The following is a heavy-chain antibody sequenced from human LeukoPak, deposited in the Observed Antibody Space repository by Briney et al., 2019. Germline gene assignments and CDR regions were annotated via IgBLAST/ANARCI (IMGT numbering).Heavy chain of an antibody. CDR3: ARVKDQWLSHGMDV. D-gene: IGHD6-19*01. V-gene: IGHV1-2*06. CDR2: INPNSGGT. CDR1: GYTFTGYY. Sequence: ASVKVSCTASGYTFTGYYMHWVRQAPGQGLEWIGRINPNSGGTNYAQKFQGRVTMTRDTSISTAYMELSRLRSDDTAVYYCARVKDQWLSHGMDVWGQGTTVTVSS. J-gene: IGHJ6*02.